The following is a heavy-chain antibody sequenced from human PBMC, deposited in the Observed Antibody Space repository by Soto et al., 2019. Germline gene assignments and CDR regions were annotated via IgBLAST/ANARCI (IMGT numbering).Heavy chain of an antibody. J-gene: IGHJ4*02. Sequence: VQLLESGVGLVQPGGSLRLSGVAYGFTFSSYAMSWVRQAPGQRLEWVATFSGGRDTTWHADSVKGRFTVSRDSSKNTLSLQMNSLRPEDTALYYCAKATSATCTGSICYSFDYWGQGTLVTVSS. CDR2: FSGGRDTT. V-gene: IGHV3-23*01. CDR1: GFTFSSYA. CDR3: AKATSATCTGSICYSFDY. D-gene: IGHD2-21*01.